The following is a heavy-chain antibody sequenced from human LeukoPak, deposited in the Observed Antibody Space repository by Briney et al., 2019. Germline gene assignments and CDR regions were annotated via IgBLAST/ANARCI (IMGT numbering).Heavy chain of an antibody. CDR1: GFTFGDYA. D-gene: IGHD3-3*01. CDR2: IRSKAYGGTA. V-gene: IGHV3-49*04. Sequence: PGGSLRLSCTASGFTFGDYAMSWVRQAPGKGLEWVGFIRSKAYGGTAEYAASVKGRFTISRDDSKSIAYRQMNSLKTEDTAVYYCTRDGTPYYDFWSGYYDIWGQGTMVTVSS. CDR3: TRDGTPYYDFWSGYYDI. J-gene: IGHJ3*02.